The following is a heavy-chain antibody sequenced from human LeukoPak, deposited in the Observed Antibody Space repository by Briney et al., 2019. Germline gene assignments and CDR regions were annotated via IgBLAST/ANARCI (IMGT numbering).Heavy chain of an antibody. J-gene: IGHJ3*02. CDR2: ISYIGST. Sequence: SETLSLTCAVSAAFSSHYWTWIRQSPGKGLEWIGYISYIGSTNYNPSLKSRVTISIDTSRNQFSLKLRSVTAADTAVYYCARDLVTVTKGFDIWGQGTMVSVSS. CDR1: AAFSSHY. D-gene: IGHD4-17*01. V-gene: IGHV4-59*11. CDR3: ARDLVTVTKGFDI.